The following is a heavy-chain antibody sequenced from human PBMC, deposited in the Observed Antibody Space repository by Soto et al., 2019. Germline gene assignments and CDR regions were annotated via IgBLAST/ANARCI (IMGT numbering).Heavy chain of an antibody. CDR2: ISGSGGST. CDR3: AKDLLQGNNWFDP. Sequence: QPGGSLRLSCAASGFTFSSYAMSWVRQAPGKGLEWVSAISGSGGSTYYADSEKGRFTISRDKSKNTLYLQMNSLRAEDRAVYYCAKDLLQGNNWFDPWGQGTLVTVSS. V-gene: IGHV3-23*01. CDR1: GFTFSSYA. J-gene: IGHJ5*02. D-gene: IGHD2-15*01.